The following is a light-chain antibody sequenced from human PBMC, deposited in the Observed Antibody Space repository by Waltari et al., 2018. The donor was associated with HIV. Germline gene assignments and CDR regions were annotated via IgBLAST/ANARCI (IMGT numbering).Light chain of an antibody. CDR3: QTWGKGSGIV. Sequence: QLPLTQPPSASDSLGAPVRLTCPLTSADRTSATPCYHRQPDKGPPSSLRLHNDGNHRKGDGVPARFSGSSSGAERHLIISGLQSDDEADYCCQTWGKGSGIVFGGGTKLTVL. V-gene: IGLV4-69*01. CDR2: LHNDGNH. CDR1: SADRTSA. J-gene: IGLJ2*01.